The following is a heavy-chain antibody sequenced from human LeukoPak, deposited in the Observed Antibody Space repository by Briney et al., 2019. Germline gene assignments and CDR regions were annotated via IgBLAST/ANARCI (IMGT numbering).Heavy chain of an antibody. CDR2: INTNTGNP. Sequence: ASVKVSCKASGYTFTSYAMNWVRQAPGQGLEWMGWINTNTGNPTYAQGFTGRFVFSLDTSVSTAYLQISSLKAEDTAVYYCARDLWFGEGSYYYGMDVWGQGTTVTVSS. CDR3: ARDLWFGEGSYYYGMDV. CDR1: GYTFTSYA. J-gene: IGHJ6*02. D-gene: IGHD3-10*01. V-gene: IGHV7-4-1*02.